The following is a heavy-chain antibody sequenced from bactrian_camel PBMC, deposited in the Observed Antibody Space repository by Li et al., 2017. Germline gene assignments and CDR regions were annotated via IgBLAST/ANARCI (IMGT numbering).Heavy chain of an antibody. D-gene: IGHD2*01. Sequence: VQLVESGGGSVQAGGSLRLSCTASGFSFDGHDLGWYRLGPENECELVSSIGSDGSTNYAESVKGRFTISQDNSKNTLFLQMNVLRPEDTAMYYCAARKVARGSHFSLGRAPALRRDEYNFWGQWTQVTVS. CDR3: AARKVARGSHFSLGRAPALRRDEYNF. CDR1: GFSFDGHD. CDR2: IGSDGST. V-gene: IGHV3S63*01. J-gene: IGHJ4*01.